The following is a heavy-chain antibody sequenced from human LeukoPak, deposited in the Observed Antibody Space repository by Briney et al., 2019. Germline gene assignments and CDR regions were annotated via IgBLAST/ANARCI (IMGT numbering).Heavy chain of an antibody. CDR2: ISRSGSTI. CDR3: ARDRLLRNYYYYYYGMDV. CDR1: GFTLSASW. J-gene: IGHJ6*02. V-gene: IGHV3-11*01. Sequence: GGCLRLSCAASGFTLSASWMAWVRQTPGKGLEWVSYISRSGSTIYYADSVKGRFTISRDNAKNSLYLQMNSLRAEDTAVYYCARDRLLRNYYYYYYGMDVWGQGTTVTVSS. D-gene: IGHD2-15*01.